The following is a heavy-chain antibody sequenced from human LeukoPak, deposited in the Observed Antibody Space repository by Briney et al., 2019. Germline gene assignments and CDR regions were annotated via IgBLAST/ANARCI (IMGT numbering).Heavy chain of an antibody. V-gene: IGHV4-59*11. CDR2: IYYSGST. Sequence: SETLSLTCTVSGGSISSHYGSWIRQPPGKGLEWIGYIYYSGSTNYNPSLRSRVTMPVDTSNNQFSLTLTSVTAADTAVYYCARGPFTVTTNTWFDPWGQGTLVTVSS. D-gene: IGHD4-11*01. CDR3: ARGPFTVTTNTWFDP. CDR1: GGSISSHY. J-gene: IGHJ5*02.